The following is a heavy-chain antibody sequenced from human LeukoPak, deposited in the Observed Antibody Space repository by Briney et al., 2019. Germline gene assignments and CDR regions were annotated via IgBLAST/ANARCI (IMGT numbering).Heavy chain of an antibody. D-gene: IGHD3-3*01. CDR3: VKSSRRFLEWF. V-gene: IGHV4-39*07. CDR1: GGSISSSSYY. Sequence: SETLSLTCTVSGGSISSSSYYWGWIRQPPGKGLEWIGSIYYSGSTYYNPSLKSRVTISVDTSKNQFSLKLSSVTSADTAVYFSVKSSRRFLEWFWGQGTLVTVSS. CDR2: IYYSGST. J-gene: IGHJ4*02.